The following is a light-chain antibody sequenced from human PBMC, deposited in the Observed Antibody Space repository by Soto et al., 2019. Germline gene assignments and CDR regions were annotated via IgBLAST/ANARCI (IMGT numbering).Light chain of an antibody. CDR3: QRYQNLWT. Sequence: EIVMSQSPAILSVSPGERATLSCRASQSVSSNLAWHQQPPGQSPRLLIYHASSTATGIPARFSGSGSGTEFTLTINILHSEDFAVYYCQRYQNLWTFGQGTQVDI. CDR1: QSVSSN. V-gene: IGKV3-15*01. CDR2: HAS. J-gene: IGKJ1*01.